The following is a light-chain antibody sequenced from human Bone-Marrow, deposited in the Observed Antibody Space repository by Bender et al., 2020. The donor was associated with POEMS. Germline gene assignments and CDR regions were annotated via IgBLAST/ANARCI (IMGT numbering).Light chain of an antibody. V-gene: IGLV2-23*01. Sequence: QSALIQPASVSGSPGQSITIPCTGTSSDVGTYDLVSWYQHHSGKAPKLIIYEDGQRPSGVSDRFSASKSGNAASLTVSGLRAGGEADYYCCSYAGTRTQLVFGGGTRLTVL. CDR1: SSDVGTYDL. J-gene: IGLJ2*01. CDR3: CSYAGTRTQLV. CDR2: EDG.